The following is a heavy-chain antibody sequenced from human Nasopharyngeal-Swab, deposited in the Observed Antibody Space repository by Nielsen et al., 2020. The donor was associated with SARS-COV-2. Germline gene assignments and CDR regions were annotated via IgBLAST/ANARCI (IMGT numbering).Heavy chain of an antibody. CDR1: GGSISSSGYY. CDR3: ASQPSNWFDP. V-gene: IGHV4-39*01. J-gene: IGHJ5*02. Sequence: SETLSLTCTVSGGSISSSGYYWGWIRQPPGKGLEWIGSIYYSGSTYYNPSLKSRVTISVDTSKNQFSLKLSSVTAADTAVYYCASQPSNWFDPWGQGTLVTVSS. CDR2: IYYSGST.